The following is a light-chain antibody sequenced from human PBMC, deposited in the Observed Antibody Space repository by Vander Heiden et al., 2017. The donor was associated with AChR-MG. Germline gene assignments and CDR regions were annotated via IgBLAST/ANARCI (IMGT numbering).Light chain of an antibody. Sequence: EVVMTQSPATLSVSPGERATLSCRASQSGNSNLAWYQQKPGQAPRLLIYGASTRATGIPASFSGSGSGTEFTLTISSLRSEDFAVYYCQQYNIWPLTFGGGTKVDIK. CDR3: QQYNIWPLT. V-gene: IGKV3-15*01. CDR2: GAS. J-gene: IGKJ4*01. CDR1: QSGNSN.